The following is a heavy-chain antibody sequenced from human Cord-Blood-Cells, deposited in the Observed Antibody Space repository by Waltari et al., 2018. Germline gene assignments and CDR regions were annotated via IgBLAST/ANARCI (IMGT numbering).Heavy chain of an antibody. CDR2: IIPIFGTA. J-gene: IGHJ6*02. Sequence: YKASGGTFSSYAISWVRQAPGQGLEWMGGIIPIFGTANYAQKFQGRVTITADESTSTAYMALSSLRSEDTAVYYCARGVYSYGYYYYGMDVWGQGTTVTVSS. CDR1: GGTFSSYA. D-gene: IGHD5-18*01. V-gene: IGHV1-69*01. CDR3: ARGVYSYGYYYYGMDV.